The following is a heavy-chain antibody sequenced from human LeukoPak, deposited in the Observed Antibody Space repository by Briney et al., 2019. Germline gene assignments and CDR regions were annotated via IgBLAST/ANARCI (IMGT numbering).Heavy chain of an antibody. V-gene: IGHV1-69*05. CDR1: GGTFSSYA. J-gene: IGHJ6*03. CDR3: ARSVSGSYYDYYYYMEV. Sequence: SVKVSCKASGGTFSSYAISWVRQAPGQGLEWMGGIIPIFGTANCAQKFQGRVTITTDESTSTAYMELSSLRSEDTAVYYCARSVSGSYYDYYYYMEVWGKGTTVTVSS. CDR2: IIPIFGTA. D-gene: IGHD1-26*01.